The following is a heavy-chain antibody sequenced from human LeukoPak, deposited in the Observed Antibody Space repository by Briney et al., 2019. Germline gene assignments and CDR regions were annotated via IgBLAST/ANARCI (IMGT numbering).Heavy chain of an antibody. CDR2: LNSNSGGT. D-gene: IGHD3-3*01. Sequence: ASVTVSCTASGYTFTGYYMHWVRLAPGQGLGWMGWLNSNSGGTNYAQKFQGRVTITRDTSISTAYMELSRLRSEDKDVYYCAREARFLETYYYYGMDVWGQGTTVTVSS. CDR1: GYTFTGYY. J-gene: IGHJ6*02. CDR3: AREARFLETYYYYGMDV. V-gene: IGHV1-2*02.